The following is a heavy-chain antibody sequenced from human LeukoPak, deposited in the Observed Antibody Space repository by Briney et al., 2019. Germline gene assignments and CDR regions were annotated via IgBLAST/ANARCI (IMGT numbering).Heavy chain of an antibody. V-gene: IGHV3-7*01. CDR1: GFTFGSYW. CDR3: AKRLSTIAAPPDGY. D-gene: IGHD6-6*01. CDR2: IKQDGSLQ. J-gene: IGHJ4*02. Sequence: GGPLRLSCAASGFTFGSYWMSWVRQAPGKGLEWVGNIKQDGSLQYYVDSAKGRFTISRDNSKNTLYLQMDSLRVEDTAVYYCAKRLSTIAAPPDGYWGQGTLVTVSS.